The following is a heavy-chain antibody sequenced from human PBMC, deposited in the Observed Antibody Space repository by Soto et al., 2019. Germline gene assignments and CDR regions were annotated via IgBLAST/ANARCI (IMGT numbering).Heavy chain of an antibody. Sequence: PGGSLRLSCAASGFTFSSYAMSWVRQAPGKGLEWVSTIISSGGTTYYADSVKGRFTISRDNSKNSLYLQMNSLRAEDTAVYYCARYYDFWSGYPGDAFDIWGRGTMVTVSS. CDR2: IISSGGTT. J-gene: IGHJ3*02. CDR3: ARYYDFWSGYPGDAFDI. CDR1: GFTFSSYA. V-gene: IGHV3-23*01. D-gene: IGHD3-3*01.